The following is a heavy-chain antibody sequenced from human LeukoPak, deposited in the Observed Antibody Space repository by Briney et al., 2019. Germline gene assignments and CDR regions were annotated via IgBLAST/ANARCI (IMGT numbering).Heavy chain of an antibody. CDR1: GYTLTELS. CDR3: ARTYTYYYDSSGYYYVYPQFDY. CDR2: FDPEDGET. V-gene: IGHV1-24*01. J-gene: IGHJ4*02. Sequence: GASVKVSCKVSGYTLTELSMHWVRQAPGKGLEWMGGFDPEDGETIYAQKFQGRVTVTADESTSTAYMELSSLRSEDTAVYYCARTYTYYYDSSGYYYVYPQFDYWGQGTLVTVSS. D-gene: IGHD3-22*01.